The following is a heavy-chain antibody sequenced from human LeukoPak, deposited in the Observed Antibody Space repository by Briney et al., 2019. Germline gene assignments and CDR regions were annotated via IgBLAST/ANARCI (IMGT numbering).Heavy chain of an antibody. Sequence: SETLSLTCAVYGVSFSVYYWSLFRQPPAKGLVWIGEINHSGRTFYNPSLKSRVTISVDTSKNQISLEVTSVTAADTAVYYCARDGGYGHYDYWGRGTLVTVSS. J-gene: IGHJ4*02. CDR2: INHSGRT. V-gene: IGHV4-34*01. CDR3: ARDGGYGHYDY. D-gene: IGHD5-18*01. CDR1: GVSFSVYY.